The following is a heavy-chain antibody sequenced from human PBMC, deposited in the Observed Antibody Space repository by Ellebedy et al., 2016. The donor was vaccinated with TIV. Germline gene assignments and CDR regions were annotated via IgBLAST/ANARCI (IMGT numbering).Heavy chain of an antibody. CDR3: ARGRGLGH. J-gene: IGHJ6*02. D-gene: IGHD7-27*01. Sequence: GGSLRLXXAASGFTFSRFWMSWVRQAPGRGLEWVANINEDGSEKHFVDSVKGRFTLSRDNAKDSLVLQMNALRVDDSAVYYCARGRGLGHWGRGTTAIVS. V-gene: IGHV3-7*03. CDR1: GFTFSRFW. CDR2: INEDGSEK.